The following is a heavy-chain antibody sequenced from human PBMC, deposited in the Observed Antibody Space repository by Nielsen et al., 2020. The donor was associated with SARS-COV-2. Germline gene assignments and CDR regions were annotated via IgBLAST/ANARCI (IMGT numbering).Heavy chain of an antibody. CDR1: GFNVSSHY. Sequence: GESLKISCAASGFNVSSHYMSWVRQAPGKGLDWVSLIYISGGTYYADSVKGRFTISRDNAKNSLHLQMDNLRVEDTAVYYCADPASWGQRTLVTVSS. CDR2: IYISGGT. J-gene: IGHJ5*02. D-gene: IGHD5-18*01. CDR3: ADPAS. V-gene: IGHV3-53*01.